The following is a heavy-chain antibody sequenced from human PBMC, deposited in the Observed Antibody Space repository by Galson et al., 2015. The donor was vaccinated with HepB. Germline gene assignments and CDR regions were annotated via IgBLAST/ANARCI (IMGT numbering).Heavy chain of an antibody. D-gene: IGHD2-8*01. Sequence: SLRLSCAASGFTFSDYYMSWIRQAPGKGLEWVSYISSSSSYTNYADSVKGRFTISRDNAKNSLYLQMNSLRAEDTAVYYCARDMYCTNGVCYKYYYYGMDVWGQGTTVTVSS. CDR3: ARDMYCTNGVCYKYYYYGMDV. J-gene: IGHJ6*02. CDR1: GFTFSDYY. CDR2: ISSSSSYT. V-gene: IGHV3-11*05.